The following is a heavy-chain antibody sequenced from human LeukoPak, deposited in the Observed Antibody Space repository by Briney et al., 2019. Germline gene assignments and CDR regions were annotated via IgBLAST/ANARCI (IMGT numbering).Heavy chain of an antibody. CDR2: ISYDGTNK. D-gene: IGHD6-19*01. V-gene: IGHV3-30-3*01. CDR1: GFTFSSYA. J-gene: IGHJ4*02. CDR3: AKDRAVASNFDY. Sequence: GGSLRLSCAASGFTFSSYAMHWVRQAPGKGPEWVAVISYDGTNKYYADSVKGRFTISRDNSKNTLYLQMNSLRAEDTAVYYCAKDRAVASNFDYWGQGTLVTVSS.